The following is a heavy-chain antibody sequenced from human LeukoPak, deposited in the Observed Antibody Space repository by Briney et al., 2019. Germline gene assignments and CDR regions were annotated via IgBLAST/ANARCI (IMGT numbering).Heavy chain of an antibody. CDR1: GGSISSYY. J-gene: IGHJ4*02. D-gene: IGHD6-19*01. CDR3: ARGAKVAGTIDY. CDR2: IYYSGST. Sequence: PSETLSLTCTVPGGSISSYYWSWIRQPPGKGLEWIGYIYYSGSTNYNPSLKSRVTISVDTSKNQFSLKLSSVTAADTAVYYCARGAKVAGTIDYWGQGTLVTVSS. V-gene: IGHV4-59*01.